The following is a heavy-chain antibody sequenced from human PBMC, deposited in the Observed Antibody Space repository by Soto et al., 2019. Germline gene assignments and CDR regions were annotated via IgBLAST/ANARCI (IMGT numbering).Heavy chain of an antibody. CDR1: GFTFSIYW. CDR3: LQVALGSVVACPG. Sequence: EAQLVESGGGLVQPGGSLRLSCAASGFTFSIYWMNWVRQAPGRGLEWVANIKQDGSETYYVDSVKGRFTISRDNAKNSRYLKMNSLRAEDSVVYYCLQVALGSVVACPGWGQGTLVTVSS. CDR2: IKQDGSET. V-gene: IGHV3-7*01. D-gene: IGHD3-22*01. J-gene: IGHJ4*02.